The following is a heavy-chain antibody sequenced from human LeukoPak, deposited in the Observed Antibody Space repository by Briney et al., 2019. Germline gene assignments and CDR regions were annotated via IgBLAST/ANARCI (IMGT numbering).Heavy chain of an antibody. CDR1: GGSISSGGYS. CDR2: IYHSGST. V-gene: IGHV4-30-2*01. J-gene: IGHJ6*02. Sequence: SETLSLTCAVSGGSISSGGYSWSWIRQPPGKGLEWIGYIYHSGSTYYNPSLKSRVTISVDRSKNQFSLKLSSVTAADTAVYYCARYLLADYSSGWYGGPDVWGQGTTVTVSS. CDR3: ARYLLADYSSGWYGGPDV. D-gene: IGHD6-19*01.